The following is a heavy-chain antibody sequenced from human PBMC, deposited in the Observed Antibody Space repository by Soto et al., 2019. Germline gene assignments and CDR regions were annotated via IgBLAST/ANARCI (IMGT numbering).Heavy chain of an antibody. Sequence: QVQLVESGGGVVQPGRSLRLSCAASGFSFSSYAMHWVRQAPGKGLERVAVISHDGSIKTFADFVEGRFLVFRDNSNNNLFLQMESLKPDDSAVYYCAKELAFGDFWRGLEYWGQGALVTVAS. J-gene: IGHJ4*02. CDR3: AKELAFGDFWRGLEY. V-gene: IGHV3-30*18. CDR1: GFSFSSYA. CDR2: ISHDGSIK. D-gene: IGHD3-3*01.